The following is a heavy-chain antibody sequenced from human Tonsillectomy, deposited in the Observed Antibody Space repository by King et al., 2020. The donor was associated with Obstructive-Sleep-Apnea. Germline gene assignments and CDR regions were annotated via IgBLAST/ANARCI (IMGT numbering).Heavy chain of an antibody. CDR1: GGSFSGYY. CDR3: ARTHYDFWSGSEFDY. CDR2: INHSGST. V-gene: IGHV4-34*01. Sequence: VQLQQWGAGLLKPSETLSLTCAVYGGSFSGYYWSWIRQPPGKGLEWIWEINHSGSTNYNPSLKSRVTISVDTSKNQFSLKLSSVTAAATAVYYCARTHYDFWSGSEFDYWGQGTLVTVSS. J-gene: IGHJ4*02. D-gene: IGHD3-3*01.